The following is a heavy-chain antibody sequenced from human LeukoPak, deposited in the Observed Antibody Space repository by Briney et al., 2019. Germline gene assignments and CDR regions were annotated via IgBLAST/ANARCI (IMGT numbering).Heavy chain of an antibody. Sequence: VASVKVSCKASGYTFTSYDINWVRQATGQGLEWMGRINPNSGGTNYAQKFQGRVTMTRDTSISTAYMELSRLRSDDTAVYYCARNYYDSSGYYYGVLVDYWGQGTLVTVSS. V-gene: IGHV1-2*06. CDR1: GYTFTSYD. CDR3: ARNYYDSSGYYYGVLVDY. CDR2: INPNSGGT. J-gene: IGHJ4*02. D-gene: IGHD3-22*01.